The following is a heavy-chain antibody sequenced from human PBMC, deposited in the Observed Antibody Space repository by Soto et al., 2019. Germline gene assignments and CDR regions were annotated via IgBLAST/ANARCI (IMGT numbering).Heavy chain of an antibody. CDR2: ISYDGSNK. Sequence: QVQLVESGGGVVQPGRSLRLSCAASGFTFSSYAMHWVRQAPGKGLEWVAVISYDGSNKYYADSVKGRFTISRDNSKNTLDLQMNSLRAEDTAVYYCASTLRYTGDYAWFDPWGQGTLVTVSS. J-gene: IGHJ5*02. CDR3: ASTLRYTGDYAWFDP. D-gene: IGHD4-17*01. V-gene: IGHV3-30-3*01. CDR1: GFTFSSYA.